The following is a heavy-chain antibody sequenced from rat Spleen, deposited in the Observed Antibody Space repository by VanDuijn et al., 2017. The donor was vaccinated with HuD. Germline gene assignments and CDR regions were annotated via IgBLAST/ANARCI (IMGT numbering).Heavy chain of an antibody. J-gene: IGHJ4*01. CDR1: GFTFSNYY. Sequence: EVQLVESGGGLVQPGRSLKLSCAASGFTFSNYYMAWVRQAPKKGLEWVATISTSGSRTYYPDSVKGRFTISRDNAKSSLYLQMNSLKSEDTATYYCARRGDNYAGYVMDAWGQGASVTVSS. CDR3: ARRGDNYAGYVMDA. D-gene: IGHD1-4*01. V-gene: IGHV5-25*01. CDR2: ISTSGSRT.